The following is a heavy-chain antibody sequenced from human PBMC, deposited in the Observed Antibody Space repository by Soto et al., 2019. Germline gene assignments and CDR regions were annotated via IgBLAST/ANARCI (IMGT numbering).Heavy chain of an antibody. V-gene: IGHV3-30*18. J-gene: IGHJ1*01. D-gene: IGHD3-10*01. CDR1: GFNVSSFG. CDR2: TACDGSSK. Sequence: GGPRTVARAASGFNVSSFGINWVRQAPGKGLEGLALTACDGSSKYYQDSMKGRFTISGDKSKNTLYLQMSSLRVEDTAVYYCAKDRGWSSADLQYCGQG. CDR3: AKDRGWSSADLQY.